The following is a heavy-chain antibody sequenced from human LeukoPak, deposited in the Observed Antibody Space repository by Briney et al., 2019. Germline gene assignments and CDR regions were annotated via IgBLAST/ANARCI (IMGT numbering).Heavy chain of an antibody. J-gene: IGHJ4*02. V-gene: IGHV3-48*03. CDR3: ARLSSGFDY. CDR2: ISSSGSTI. CDR1: GFTFSSYE. Sequence: GGSLRLSCAASGFTFSSYEMNWVRQAPGKGLEWVSYISSSGSTIYYADSVKGRFTVSRDNAKNSLYLQMNSLRAEDTAVYYCARLSSGFDYWGQGTLVTVSS. D-gene: IGHD6-19*01.